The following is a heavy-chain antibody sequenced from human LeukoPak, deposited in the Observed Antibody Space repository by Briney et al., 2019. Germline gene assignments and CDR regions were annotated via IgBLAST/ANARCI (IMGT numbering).Heavy chain of an antibody. J-gene: IGHJ5*02. Sequence: GESLKISRKGSGYSFTSYWIGRVRQMPGKGLGWVVIIYPGYSDTRYRPSFQGQITISADKSIRTADLQWSKLKASDTAMYCCARTYSSSGAMGPNWFDPWGQGTLVTVSS. CDR2: IYPGYSDT. CDR1: GYSFTSYW. V-gene: IGHV5-51*01. CDR3: ARTYSSSGAMGPNWFDP. D-gene: IGHD6-13*01.